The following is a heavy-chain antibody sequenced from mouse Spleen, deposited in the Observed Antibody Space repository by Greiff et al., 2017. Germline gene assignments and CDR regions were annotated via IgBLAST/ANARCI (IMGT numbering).Heavy chain of an antibody. D-gene: IGHD1-1*01. CDR2: IDPSDSYT. Sequence: VQLQQSGAELVMPGASVKLSCKASGYTFTSYWMHWVKQRPGQGLEWIGEIDPSDSYTNYNQKFKGKATLTVDKSSSTAYMQLSSLTSEDSAVYYCARDYGSLSAWFAYWGQGTLVTVSA. CDR3: ARDYGSLSAWFAY. V-gene: IGHV1-69*01. CDR1: GYTFTSYW. J-gene: IGHJ3*01.